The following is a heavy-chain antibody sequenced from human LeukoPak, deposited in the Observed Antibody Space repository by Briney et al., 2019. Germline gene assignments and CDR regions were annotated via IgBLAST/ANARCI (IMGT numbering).Heavy chain of an antibody. CDR2: IHYSGST. D-gene: IGHD3-22*01. CDR3: ARDQGGDSSGYYYDY. CDR1: GGSINSYY. V-gene: IGHV4-59*12. Sequence: SETLSLTCTVSGGSINSYYWSWIRQPPGKGLEWIGYIHYSGSTNYNPSLKSRVTISVDKSKNQFSLKLSSVTAADTAVYYCARDQGGDSSGYYYDYWGQGTLVTVSS. J-gene: IGHJ4*02.